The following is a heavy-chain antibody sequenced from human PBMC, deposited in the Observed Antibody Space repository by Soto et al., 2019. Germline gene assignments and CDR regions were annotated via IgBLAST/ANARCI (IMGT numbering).Heavy chain of an antibody. CDR3: ARYSSGLDV. V-gene: IGHV3-30-3*01. J-gene: IGHJ6*04. D-gene: IGHD2-21*01. CDR1: GFTFSYYA. Sequence: SGGSLRLSCAASGFTFSYYAIHWVSQAPGKGLEWVSFISYDGSNGYYADSMKGRFTLSRDNSTHSLYLKMDSMRVQDTAVYYCARYSSGLDVWGDGTPVTFSS. CDR2: ISYDGSNG.